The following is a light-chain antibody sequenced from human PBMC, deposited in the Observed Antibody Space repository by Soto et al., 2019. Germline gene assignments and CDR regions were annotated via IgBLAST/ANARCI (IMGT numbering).Light chain of an antibody. CDR2: DVS. V-gene: IGLV2-11*01. CDR1: SSDVGGYNY. Sequence: QPVLTQPRSVSGSPGQSVTISCTGTSSDVGGYNYVSWYQQHPGKAPKVMIYDVSERPSGVPDRFSGSKSGNTASLTISGLQAEDEADYYCCSYAGSPRDVLGTGTKVTVL. CDR3: CSYAGSPRDV. J-gene: IGLJ1*01.